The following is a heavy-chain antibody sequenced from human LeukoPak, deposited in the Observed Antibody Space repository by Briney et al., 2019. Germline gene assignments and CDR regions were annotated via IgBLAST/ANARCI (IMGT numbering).Heavy chain of an antibody. Sequence: GESLKISCKGSGYSFTSYWIGWVRQLPGKGLEWMGIIYPGGSDTRYSPSFQGQVTISADKSISTAYPQWSSLKASDTAMYYCARHQWLESDYYYYMDVWGKGTTVTVSS. D-gene: IGHD6-19*01. CDR3: ARHQWLESDYYYYMDV. J-gene: IGHJ6*03. V-gene: IGHV5-51*01. CDR2: IYPGGSDT. CDR1: GYSFTSYW.